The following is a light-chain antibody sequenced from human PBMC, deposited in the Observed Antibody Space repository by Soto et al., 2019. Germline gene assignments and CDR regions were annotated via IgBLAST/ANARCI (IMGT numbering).Light chain of an antibody. J-gene: IGLJ2*01. CDR3: SSYTSSSTLVV. CDR1: SSDVGGYNY. CDR2: DVS. Sequence: QSVLTQPASVSGSPGQSITISCTGTSSDVGGYNYVSWYQQQPGKAPKLMIYDVSNRPSGVSNRFSGSKSGNTPSLPISGLQAEDEADYYCSSYTSSSTLVVFGGGTKHTVL. V-gene: IGLV2-14*01.